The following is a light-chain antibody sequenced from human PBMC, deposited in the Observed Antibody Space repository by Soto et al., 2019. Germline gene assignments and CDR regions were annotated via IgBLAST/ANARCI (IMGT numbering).Light chain of an antibody. V-gene: IGLV1-44*01. J-gene: IGLJ2*01. CDR1: SSNIGSNT. CDR2: SNN. CDR3: AAWDDSLSGL. Sequence: QAVVTQPPSASGTPGQRITISCSGSSSNIGSNTVNWYQQLPGTAPKLLIYSNNQRPSGVPDRFSGSKSGTSASLAISGLQSEDEADYYCAAWDDSLSGLFGGGTKVTVL.